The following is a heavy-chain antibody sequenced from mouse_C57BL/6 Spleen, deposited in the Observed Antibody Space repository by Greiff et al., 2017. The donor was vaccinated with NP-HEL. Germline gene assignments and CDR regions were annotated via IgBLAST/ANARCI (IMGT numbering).Heavy chain of an antibody. V-gene: IGHV1-82*01. J-gene: IGHJ2*01. CDR1: GYAFSSSW. D-gene: IGHD6-5*01. CDR2: IYPGDGDT. Sequence: QVQLQQSGPELVKPGASVKISCKASGYAFSSSWMNWVKQRPGKGLEWIGRIYPGDGDTNYNGKFKGKATLTADKSSSTAYMQLSSLTSEDSAVYFCARNPSYANFDYWGQGTTLTVSS. CDR3: ARNPSYANFDY.